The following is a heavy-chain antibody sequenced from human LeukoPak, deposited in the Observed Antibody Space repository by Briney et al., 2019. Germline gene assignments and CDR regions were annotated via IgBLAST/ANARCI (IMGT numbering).Heavy chain of an antibody. J-gene: IGHJ6*02. CDR1: GFTSHDYA. CDR2: ISWNSGRV. CDR3: AKETLRGGTYYYGMDV. D-gene: IGHD3-10*01. V-gene: IGHV3-9*02. Sequence: GRSLRLSCAASGFTSHDYAMHWVRQAPGKGLEWVSSISWNSGRVGYADSVKGRFTISRDNARDSLYLQMNSLRPEDTALYYCAKETLRGGTYYYGMDVWGQGTTVTVSS.